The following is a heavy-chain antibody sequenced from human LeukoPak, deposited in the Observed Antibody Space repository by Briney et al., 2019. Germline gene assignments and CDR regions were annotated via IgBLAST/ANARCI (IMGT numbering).Heavy chain of an antibody. Sequence: GGALRLSCAASGFTFSSYDMTWVRQAPGRGLEWVSSIRPSGDNTYYGDPVKGRFTISRDNSKNTVYLQMNNMRVDDTAVYYCARVAGWHWFDPWGQGTLVTVSS. D-gene: IGHD6-19*01. CDR3: ARVAGWHWFDP. V-gene: IGHV3-23*01. CDR1: GFTFSSYD. CDR2: IRPSGDNT. J-gene: IGHJ5*02.